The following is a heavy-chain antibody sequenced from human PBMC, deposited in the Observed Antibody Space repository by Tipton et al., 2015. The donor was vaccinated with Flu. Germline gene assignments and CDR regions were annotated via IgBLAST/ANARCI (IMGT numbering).Heavy chain of an antibody. CDR3: ARVPAFFTVSSWFDP. CDR2: IYSGGST. V-gene: IGHV3-53*01. CDR1: GFTVSSNY. Sequence: QLVQSGGGLIQPGGSLRLSCAASGFTVSSNYMSWVRQAPGKGLEWVSVIYSGGSTYYADSVKGRFTISRDNSKNTLYLQMNSLRAEDTAVYYCARVPAFFTVSSWFDPWGQGTLLIVSS. D-gene: IGHD4-17*01. J-gene: IGHJ5*02.